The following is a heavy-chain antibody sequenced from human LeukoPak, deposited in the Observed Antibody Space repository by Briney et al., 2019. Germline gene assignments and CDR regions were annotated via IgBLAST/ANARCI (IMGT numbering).Heavy chain of an antibody. CDR1: GFTFDDYG. Sequence: GGSLRLSCAASGFTFDDYGMHWVRQAPGKGLEWVSLISGDGGSTYQADSVKGLFTISRDNSKNSLYLQMNSLRTEDTALYYCAKDMGGSGRNWASNWFDPWGQGTLVIVSS. D-gene: IGHD1-26*01. V-gene: IGHV3-43*02. CDR2: ISGDGGST. J-gene: IGHJ5*02. CDR3: AKDMGGSGRNWASNWFDP.